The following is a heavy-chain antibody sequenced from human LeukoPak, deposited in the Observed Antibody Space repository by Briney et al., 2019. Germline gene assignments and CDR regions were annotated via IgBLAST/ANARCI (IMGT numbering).Heavy chain of an antibody. D-gene: IGHD6-13*01. CDR3: ARESSSWSNFDY. J-gene: IGHJ4*02. Sequence: GGSLRLSCAASGFTFSSYEMNWVRQAPGKGLEWVSYISSSGSTIYYADSVKGRFTISRDNAENSLYLQMNSLRAEETAVYYCARESSSWSNFDYWGQGTLVSVSS. CDR2: ISSSGSTI. CDR1: GFTFSSYE. V-gene: IGHV3-48*03.